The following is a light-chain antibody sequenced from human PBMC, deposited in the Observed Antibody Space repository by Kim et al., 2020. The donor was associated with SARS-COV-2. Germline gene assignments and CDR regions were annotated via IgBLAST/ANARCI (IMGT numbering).Light chain of an antibody. Sequence: GASVTLTCTRSSGHRRYAIEWHQQQPEKGPRYWLKLNSDGSHSKGDGIPERFSGSSSGAERCLAICSLQSEDEADYYCQTWGTGMVCGGGTQLTVL. J-gene: IGLJ3*02. V-gene: IGLV4-69*01. CDR2: LNSDGSH. CDR1: SGHRRYA. CDR3: QTWGTGMV.